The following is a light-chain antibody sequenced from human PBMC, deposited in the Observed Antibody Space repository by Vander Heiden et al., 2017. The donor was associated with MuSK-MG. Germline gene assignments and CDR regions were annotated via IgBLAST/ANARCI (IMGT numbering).Light chain of an antibody. Sequence: NFMLNQPHSVSESPVTTVTISCTLSSGSIGSNYVHWYQQRPGSAPTTVIYEDNQRPSGVPARFSGSIYSSSNSASLTISGLETEDEADYYCQSCDTSHVVFGGGTKLTVL. CDR1: SGSIGSNY. V-gene: IGLV6-57*03. J-gene: IGLJ2*01. CDR2: EDN. CDR3: QSCDTSHVV.